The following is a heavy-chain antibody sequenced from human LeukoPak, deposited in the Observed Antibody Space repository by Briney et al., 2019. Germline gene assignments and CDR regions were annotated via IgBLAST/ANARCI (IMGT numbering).Heavy chain of an antibody. CDR3: ARLYYDILTGYYYYFDY. CDR2: IYYSGSI. D-gene: IGHD3-9*01. Sequence: TSETLSLTCSVSGYSISNAYYWGWIRQPPGKGLEWIGSIYYSGSIFYNPSLKSRVTISIDTSKNHFSLKLSSVTAADTAVYYCARLYYDILTGYYYYFDYWGQGTLVTVSS. J-gene: IGHJ4*02. V-gene: IGHV4-38-2*02. CDR1: GYSISNAYY.